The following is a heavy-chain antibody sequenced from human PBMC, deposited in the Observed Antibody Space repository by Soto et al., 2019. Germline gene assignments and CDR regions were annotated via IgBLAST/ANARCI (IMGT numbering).Heavy chain of an antibody. J-gene: IGHJ4*02. CDR2: ISAYNGNT. Sequence: QVQLVQSGAEVKKPGASVKVSCKASGYTFTSYGISWVRQAPGQGLEWMGWISAYNGNTNYAQKLQGRVTMTTDTSTSTDYMELRSLRSDETAVYYCARDRLGGATTGGCDYWGQGTLVTVSS. V-gene: IGHV1-18*01. CDR3: ARDRLGGATTGGCDY. D-gene: IGHD1-26*01. CDR1: GYTFTSYG.